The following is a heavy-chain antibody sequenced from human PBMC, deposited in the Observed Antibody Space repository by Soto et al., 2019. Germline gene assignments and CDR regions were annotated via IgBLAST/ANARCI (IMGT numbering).Heavy chain of an antibody. D-gene: IGHD3-22*01. V-gene: IGHV3-30*18. CDR2: ISYDGSNK. CDR1: GFTFSSYA. Sequence: PGGSLRLSCAASGFTFSSYAMHWVRQAPGKGLEWVAVISYDGSNKYYADSVKGRFTISRDNSKNTLYLQMNSLRAEDTAVYYCAKPYYYDSSGYSQFDYWGQGTLVTV. J-gene: IGHJ4*02. CDR3: AKPYYYDSSGYSQFDY.